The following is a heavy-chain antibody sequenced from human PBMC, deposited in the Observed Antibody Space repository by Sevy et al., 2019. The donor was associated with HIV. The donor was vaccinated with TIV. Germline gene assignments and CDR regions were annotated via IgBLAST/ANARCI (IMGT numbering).Heavy chain of an antibody. CDR1: GFPFNDHA. CDR2: VSWNSRYI. J-gene: IGHJ6*02. D-gene: IGHD2-21*01. V-gene: IGHV3-9*01. CDR3: AKDINRGCDGVNCYSYYYYFYGLDV. Sequence: GGSLRLSCAASGFPFNDHAMHWVRQVPGKGLEWVSGVSWNSRYIGYADFVKGRSPISRDNARHFLYMEMNSLRPEDTALYYCAKDINRGCDGVNCYSYYYYFYGLDVWGQGTTVTVSS.